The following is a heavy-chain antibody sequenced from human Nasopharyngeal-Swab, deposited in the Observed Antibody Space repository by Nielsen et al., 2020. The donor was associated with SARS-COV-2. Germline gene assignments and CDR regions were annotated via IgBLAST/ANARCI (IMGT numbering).Heavy chain of an antibody. Sequence: GESLKISCAASGFSFSTYAMSWVRQAPGKGLEWVSAISGSGGDTYYADSVKGRFTISRDNSKNTLYLRMNSLRAEDTSVYYCARSRGAGPNYYFDYWGQASLFTVSS. D-gene: IGHD6-19*01. CDR2: ISGSGGDT. CDR1: GFSFSTYA. J-gene: IGHJ4*02. CDR3: ARSRGAGPNYYFDY. V-gene: IGHV3-23*01.